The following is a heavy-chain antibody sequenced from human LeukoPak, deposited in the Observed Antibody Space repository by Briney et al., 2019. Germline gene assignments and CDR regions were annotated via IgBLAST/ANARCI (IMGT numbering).Heavy chain of an antibody. CDR3: TRSHCSGSICYVGAFDI. CDR2: IRSKTYGETT. D-gene: IGHD2-2*01. CDR1: GFTFGDYA. V-gene: IGHV3-49*03. J-gene: IGHJ3*02. Sequence: GGSLRLSCTASGFTFGDYAMSWFRQAPGKGLGWVGFIRSKTYGETTEYAASVEGRFTISRDDSKSVAYLQMNSLKAEDTALYYCTRSHCSGSICYVGAFDIWGQGTMVTVSS.